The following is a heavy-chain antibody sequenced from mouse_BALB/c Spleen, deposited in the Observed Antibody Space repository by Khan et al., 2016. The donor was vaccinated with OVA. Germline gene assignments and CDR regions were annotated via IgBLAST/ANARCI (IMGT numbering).Heavy chain of an antibody. J-gene: IGHJ4*01. V-gene: IGHV2-6-1*01. CDR2: IWSDGST. CDR1: GFSLTNYG. Sequence: VQLVESGPGLVAPSQSLSITCTISGFSLTNYGVHWVRQPPGKGLEWLVVIWSDGSTTYNSDLKSRLNISKDNSKSQVFLKMNSLQTYDTAMYYCARQPYYHYNIMDYWGQGTSVTVSS. D-gene: IGHD2-10*01. CDR3: ARQPYYHYNIMDY.